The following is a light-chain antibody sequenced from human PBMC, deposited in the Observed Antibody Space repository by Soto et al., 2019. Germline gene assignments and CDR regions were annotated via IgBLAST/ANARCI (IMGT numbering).Light chain of an antibody. CDR1: QSVTNNF. J-gene: IGKJ4*01. V-gene: IGKV3-20*01. CDR3: HQYGISP. CDR2: RAS. Sequence: EIVMTQSPATLSVSPGERATLSFRASQSVTNNFLAWYQQKPGQAPRLLISRASSRATGIPDRFSGSGSGTEFTLTISRLEPEDFAVYYCHQYGISPFGGGTKVDNK.